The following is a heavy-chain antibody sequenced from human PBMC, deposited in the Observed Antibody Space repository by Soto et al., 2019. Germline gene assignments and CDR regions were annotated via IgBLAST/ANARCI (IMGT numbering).Heavy chain of an antibody. J-gene: IGHJ4*02. CDR1: GFTFSSYA. CDR3: AREEEWRRLDY. D-gene: IGHD3-3*01. Sequence: QVQLVESGGGVVQPGRSLRLSCAASGFTFSSYAMHWVRQAPGKGLEWVAVISYDGSNKYYADSVKDRFTISRDNSKNTLYLQMNSLRAEDTAVYYCAREEEWRRLDYWGQGTLVTVSS. V-gene: IGHV3-30-3*01. CDR2: ISYDGSNK.